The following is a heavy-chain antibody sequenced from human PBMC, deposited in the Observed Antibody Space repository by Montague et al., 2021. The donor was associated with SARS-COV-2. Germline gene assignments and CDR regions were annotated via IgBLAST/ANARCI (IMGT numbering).Heavy chain of an antibody. V-gene: IGHV3-48*03. Sequence: SLRLSCAASGFTFSSYEMNWVRQAPGKGLEWVSYISSSGSTIYYADSVKGRFTISRDNAKNSLYLQMNSLRAEDTALYYCAKAYSSGYRYYYYGMDVWGQGTTVTVSS. CDR1: GFTFSSYE. D-gene: IGHD3-22*01. CDR3: AKAYSSGYRYYYYGMDV. J-gene: IGHJ6*02. CDR2: ISSSGSTI.